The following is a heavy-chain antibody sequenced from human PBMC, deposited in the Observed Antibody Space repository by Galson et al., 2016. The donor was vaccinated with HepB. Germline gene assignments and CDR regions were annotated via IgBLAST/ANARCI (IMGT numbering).Heavy chain of an antibody. CDR1: GGSIRNNY. CDR3: ARRFRYTYGPPYGMDV. Sequence: SETLSLTCTVSGGSIRNNYWAWIRQSPGKGLEWIGSIYYSGSTYYNPSLQSRVTISVDTSKNQFSLKMSSVTAADTAVYYCARRFRYTYGPPYGMDVWGQGTTVTVSS. D-gene: IGHD5-18*01. J-gene: IGHJ6*02. V-gene: IGHV4-39*01. CDR2: IYYSGST.